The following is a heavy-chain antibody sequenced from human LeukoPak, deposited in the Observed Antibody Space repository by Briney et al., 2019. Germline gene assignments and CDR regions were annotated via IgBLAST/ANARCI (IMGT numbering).Heavy chain of an antibody. CDR1: GFTLRNFA. D-gene: IGHD3-22*01. Sequence: GGSLRLSCEDSGFTLRNFAVSWVRQAPGKGLEWVSVISGSGGSTHYADSVKGRFTISRDNSKNTVYLQMNSLRAEASAVYYCAADRERDPSVYYLVGGQGTLITVSS. CDR2: ISGSGGST. CDR3: AADRERDPSVYYLV. V-gene: IGHV3-23*01. J-gene: IGHJ4*02.